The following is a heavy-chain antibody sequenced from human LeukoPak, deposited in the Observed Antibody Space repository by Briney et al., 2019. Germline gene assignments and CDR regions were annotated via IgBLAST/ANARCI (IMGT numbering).Heavy chain of an antibody. V-gene: IGHV3-33*06. CDR1: GFTFSSYG. D-gene: IGHD3-10*01. CDR3: AKGNYYGSGSYYPTYYFDY. J-gene: IGHJ4*02. Sequence: GGSLRLSCAASGFTFSSYGMHWVRQAPGKGLEWVAVIWYDGSNKYYADSVKGRFTISRDNSENTLYLQMNSLRAEDTAVYYCAKGNYYGSGSYYPTYYFDYWGQGTLVTVSS. CDR2: IWYDGSNK.